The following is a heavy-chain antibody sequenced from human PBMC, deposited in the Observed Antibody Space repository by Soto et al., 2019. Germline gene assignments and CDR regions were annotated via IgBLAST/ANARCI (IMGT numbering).Heavy chain of an antibody. CDR1: GYSFNSYG. V-gene: IGHV1-18*01. CDR2: ISASSGNT. Sequence: QAQLMQSGPEVKNPGASVKVSCKASGYSFNSYGISWVRQAPGKGLEWMGWISASSGNTSYAQDLQGRLTMTTDTSTSTAYRELRSLTSDDTAVYYCARETKFYGFWSGYYRFDTWGQGTLVSVSS. J-gene: IGHJ5*02. CDR3: ARETKFYGFWSGYYRFDT. D-gene: IGHD3-3*01.